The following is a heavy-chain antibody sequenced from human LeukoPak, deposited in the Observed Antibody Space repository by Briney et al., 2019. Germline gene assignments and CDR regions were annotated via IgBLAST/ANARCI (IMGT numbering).Heavy chain of an antibody. J-gene: IGHJ4*02. V-gene: IGHV4-39*07. CDR3: ASSTALSSSHY. D-gene: IGHD6-6*01. CDR2: INHSGST. Sequence: SETLSLTCTVSGGSISSSSYYWSWIRQPPGKGLEWIGEINHSGSTNYNPSLKSRVTISVDTSKNQFSLKLSSVTAADTAVYYCASSTALSSSHYWGQGTLVTVSS. CDR1: GGSISSSSYY.